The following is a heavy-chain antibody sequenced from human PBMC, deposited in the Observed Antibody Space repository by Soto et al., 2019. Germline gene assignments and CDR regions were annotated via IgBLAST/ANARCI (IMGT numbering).Heavy chain of an antibody. J-gene: IGHJ4*02. CDR3: ARHSYDSSGYHRYFDY. V-gene: IGHV4-39*01. CDR1: GGSISSSSYY. Sequence: QLQLQESGPGLVKPSETLSLTCTVSGGSISSSSYYWGWIRQPPGKGLEWIGSIYYSGSTYYNPSLKSRVDVSVDTSKDPSSLKLSSVTAADTSVYYCARHSYDSSGYHRYFDYWGQGTLVTVSS. CDR2: IYYSGST. D-gene: IGHD3-22*01.